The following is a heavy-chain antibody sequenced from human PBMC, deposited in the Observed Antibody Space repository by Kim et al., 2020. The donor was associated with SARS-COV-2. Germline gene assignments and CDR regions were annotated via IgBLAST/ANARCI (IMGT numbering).Heavy chain of an antibody. CDR2: ISHSGHT. Sequence: SETLSLTCSVSGSSIGGAYYWGWIRQPPGRGLEWIGSISHSGHTYYDPSLQSRVTISVDTSKQEFSLNLSSVTATDTAIYYCARHVVTGWFCFGKWGQGRMVTVSS. CDR3: ARHVVTGWFCFGK. CDR1: GSSIGGAYY. J-gene: IGHJ3*02. D-gene: IGHD6-19*01. V-gene: IGHV4-38-2*01.